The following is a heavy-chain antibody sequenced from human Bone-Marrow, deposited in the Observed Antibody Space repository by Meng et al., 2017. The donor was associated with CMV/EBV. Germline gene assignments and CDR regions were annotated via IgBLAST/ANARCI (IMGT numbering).Heavy chain of an antibody. V-gene: IGHV3-30*04. CDR1: GSTFRSSA. J-gene: IGHJ4*02. Sequence: GSTFRSSAMHWVRQAPGKGLEWVAVISYDGSNKYYADSVKGRFTISRDNSKNTLYLQMNSLRAEDTAVYYCARGGDYDFWSGYLDYWGQGTLVTVSS. D-gene: IGHD3-3*01. CDR2: ISYDGSNK. CDR3: ARGGDYDFWSGYLDY.